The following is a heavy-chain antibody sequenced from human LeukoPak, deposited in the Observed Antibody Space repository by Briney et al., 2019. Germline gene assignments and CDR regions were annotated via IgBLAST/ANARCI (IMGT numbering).Heavy chain of an antibody. CDR2: IYYSGST. J-gene: IGHJ4*02. CDR3: ARGIYFDY. Sequence: KPSETLSLTCTVSGGSISSYYWSWIRQPPGKGLEWIGYIYYSGSTNYNPSLKSRVTISVDTSKNQFSLKLSSVTAADTAVYYCARGIYFDYWGQGTLVTVSS. CDR1: GGSISSYY. V-gene: IGHV4-59*12.